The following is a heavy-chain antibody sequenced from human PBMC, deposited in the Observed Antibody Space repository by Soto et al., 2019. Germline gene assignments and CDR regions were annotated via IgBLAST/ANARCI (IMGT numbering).Heavy chain of an antibody. CDR3: ARDGYGDVDAFDI. V-gene: IGHV4-31*03. Sequence: SETLSLTCTVSGVSISSGGYYWSWIRQPPGKGLEWIGYIYYSGSTYYNPSLKSRVTISVDTSKNQFSLKLSSVTAADTAVYYCARDGYGDVDAFDIWGQGTMVTVSS. CDR2: IYYSGST. J-gene: IGHJ3*02. CDR1: GVSISSGGYY. D-gene: IGHD4-17*01.